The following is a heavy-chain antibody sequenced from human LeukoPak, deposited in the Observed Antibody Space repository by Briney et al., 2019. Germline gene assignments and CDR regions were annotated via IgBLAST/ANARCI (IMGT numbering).Heavy chain of an antibody. CDR3: ARGCLEWLSGYYYYMDV. J-gene: IGHJ6*03. D-gene: IGHD3-3*01. CDR2: IKQNGGEK. CDR1: AFTFISFW. Sequence: GGSLRLSCAASAFTFISFWMSWVRQAPGKGLEGVANIKQNGGEKYYLDSVKGRFTISRDNAKNSLYLQMNSLRAEDTAVYYCARGCLEWLSGYYYYMDVWGKGTTITVSS. V-gene: IGHV3-7*01.